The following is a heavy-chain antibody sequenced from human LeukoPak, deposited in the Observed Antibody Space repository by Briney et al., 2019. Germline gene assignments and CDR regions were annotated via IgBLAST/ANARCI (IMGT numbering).Heavy chain of an antibody. CDR2: IYYSGST. V-gene: IGHV4-61*01. Sequence: SQTLSLTCTVSGGSISSGSYYWSWIRQPPGKGLEWIGYIYYSGSTNYNPSLKSRVTISVDTSKNQFSLKLSSVTAADTAVYYCARGSYDFWSGYYEHYYYYMDVWGKGTTVTVSS. J-gene: IGHJ6*03. CDR3: ARGSYDFWSGYYEHYYYYMDV. CDR1: GGSISSGSYY. D-gene: IGHD3-3*01.